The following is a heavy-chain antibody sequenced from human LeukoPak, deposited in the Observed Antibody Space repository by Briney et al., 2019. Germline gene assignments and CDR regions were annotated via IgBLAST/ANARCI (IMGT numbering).Heavy chain of an antibody. V-gene: IGHV1-69*13. J-gene: IGHJ6*02. CDR3: ARDQATVYPLYYYSGMDV. D-gene: IGHD4-11*01. CDR1: GGTFSSYA. Sequence: SVRVSCKASGGTFSSYAISWVRQAPGQGLEWMGGIIPIFGTANYAQKFQGRVTITADESTSTAYMELSSLRSEDTAVYYCARDQATVYPLYYYSGMDVWGQGTTVTVSS. CDR2: IIPIFGTA.